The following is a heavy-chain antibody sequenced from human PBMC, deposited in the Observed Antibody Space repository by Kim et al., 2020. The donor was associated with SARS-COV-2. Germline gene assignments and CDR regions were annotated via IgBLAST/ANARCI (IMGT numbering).Heavy chain of an antibody. CDR3: AKRSVAGAPAASDY. D-gene: IGHD6-25*01. V-gene: IGHV3-23*01. CDR1: GFTFSSYS. J-gene: IGHJ4*02. Sequence: GGSLRLSCAASGFTFSSYSMSWVRQAPGKGLEWVSSITSGGNTFYADSVKGRFTISRDNSKNTLYLQMNSLRVKDTALYYCAKRSVAGAPAASDYWGQGTLVTVSS. CDR2: ITSGGNT.